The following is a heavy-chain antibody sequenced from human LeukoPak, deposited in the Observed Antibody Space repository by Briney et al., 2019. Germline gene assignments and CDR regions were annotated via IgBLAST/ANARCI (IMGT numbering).Heavy chain of an antibody. CDR3: ARGSSGWYELLYYYYGVDV. D-gene: IGHD6-19*01. CDR1: GYTFTSYA. V-gene: IGHV1-3*01. Sequence: ASVKVSFKASGYTFTSYAMYWVRQAPGQRLEWMGWSNAGNGHTKYSKKFQGRVTISKDTSASTAYMELSSLRSEDTAVYYCARGSSGWYELLYYYYGVDVWGQGTTVTVSS. CDR2: SNAGNGHT. J-gene: IGHJ6*02.